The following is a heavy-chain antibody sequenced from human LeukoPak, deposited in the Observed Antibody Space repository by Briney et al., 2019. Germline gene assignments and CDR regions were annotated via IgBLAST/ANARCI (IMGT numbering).Heavy chain of an antibody. CDR3: ARVKRGYCSSTSCPDSRWNYYYYYYMDV. D-gene: IGHD2-2*01. Sequence: KSSETLSLTXAVYGGSFSGYYWSWIRQPPGRGLEWIGEINHSGSTNDNPSLKSRVTISVDTSKNQFSLKLSSVTAADTAVYYCARVKRGYCSSTSCPDSRWNYYYYYYMDVWGKGTTVTVSS. CDR2: INHSGST. CDR1: GGSFSGYY. J-gene: IGHJ6*03. V-gene: IGHV4-34*01.